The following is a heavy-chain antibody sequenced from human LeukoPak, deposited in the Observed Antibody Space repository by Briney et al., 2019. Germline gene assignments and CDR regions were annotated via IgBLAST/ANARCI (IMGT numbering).Heavy chain of an antibody. V-gene: IGHV1-8*03. J-gene: IGHJ5*02. CDR3: ARGPVLLWFGELIDP. CDR1: GYTFTSYD. CDR2: MNPNSGNT. Sequence: ASVKVSCKASGYTFTSYDINWVRQATGQGLEWMGWMNPNSGNTGYAQKFQGRVTITRNTSISTAYMELSSLRSEDTAVYYCARGPVLLWFGELIDPWGQGTLVTVSS. D-gene: IGHD3-10*01.